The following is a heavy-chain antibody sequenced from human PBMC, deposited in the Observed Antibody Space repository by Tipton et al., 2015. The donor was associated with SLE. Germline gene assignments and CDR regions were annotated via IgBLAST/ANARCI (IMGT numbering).Heavy chain of an antibody. CDR3: ARMRSRHFDY. CDR2: IYYSGRT. CDR1: GGSISSSNNY. J-gene: IGHJ4*02. Sequence: LRLSCTVSGGSISSSNNYWDWIRQPPGKGLEWIGTIYYSGRTDYNPSLKSRVTIAVDTSKNQFSLKVRSVTAADTAVYYCARMRSRHFDYWGQGTLVTVSS. V-gene: IGHV4-39*01.